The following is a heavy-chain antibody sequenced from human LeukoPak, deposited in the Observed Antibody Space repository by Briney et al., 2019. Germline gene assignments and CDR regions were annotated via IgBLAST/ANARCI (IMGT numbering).Heavy chain of an antibody. J-gene: IGHJ4*02. V-gene: IGHV3-9*01. Sequence: PGGSLRLSCEVSGFTLIDHAMHWVRQAPGKGLEWVSGIGLNTGRIDYADSVKGRFTISRDNAKNSLYLQMNSLRAEDTAVYYCARDNEGAYTHDYWGQGTLVTVSS. D-gene: IGHD1-26*01. CDR3: ARDNEGAYTHDY. CDR1: GFTLIDHA. CDR2: IGLNTGRI.